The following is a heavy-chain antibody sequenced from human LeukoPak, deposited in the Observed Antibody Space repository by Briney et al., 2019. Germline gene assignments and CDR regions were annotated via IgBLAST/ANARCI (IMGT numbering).Heavy chain of an antibody. V-gene: IGHV3-23*01. D-gene: IGHD3-10*01. J-gene: IGHJ4*02. CDR1: GITLSNYG. CDR3: TKRGVVIRVLLVGFHKEAYYFDS. Sequence: GGSLRLSCAVSGITLSNYGMSWVRQAPGKGLEWVAGISDSGGRTNYADSVKGRFTISRDNPKNTLYPQMNSLRTEDTAVYFCTKRGVVIRVLLVGFHKEAYYFDSWGQGALVTVSS. CDR2: ISDSGGRT.